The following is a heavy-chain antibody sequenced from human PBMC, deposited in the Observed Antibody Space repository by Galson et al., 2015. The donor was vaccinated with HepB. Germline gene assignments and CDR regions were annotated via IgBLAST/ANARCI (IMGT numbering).Heavy chain of an antibody. V-gene: IGHV3-7*03. CDR3: VRVNSYDGSAYRVFDF. CDR1: AFTFRTYW. Sequence: SLRLSCAASAFTFRTYWMAWVRQAPGQGLEWVASIKTDGSEGNYVDSVRGRFTISRDNARSLLYLYMNSVRVDDTAVYYCVRVNSYDGSAYRVFDFWGQGAPVTVSS. D-gene: IGHD3-22*01. CDR2: IKTDGSEG. J-gene: IGHJ4*02.